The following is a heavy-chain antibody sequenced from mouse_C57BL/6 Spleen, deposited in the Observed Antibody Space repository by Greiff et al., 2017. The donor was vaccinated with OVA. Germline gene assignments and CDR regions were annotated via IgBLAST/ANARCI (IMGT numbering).Heavy chain of an antibody. CDR1: GYTFTDYE. CDR3: TSYYGFAY. CDR2: FDPETGGT. J-gene: IGHJ3*01. D-gene: IGHD1-1*01. Sequence: VQLQQSGAELVRPGASVTLSCKASGYTFTDYEMHWVKQTPVHGLEWIGAFDPETGGTAYNQKFKGKAILTADKSSSTAYMELRSLTSEDSAVYYCTSYYGFAYWGQGTLVTVSA. V-gene: IGHV1-15*01.